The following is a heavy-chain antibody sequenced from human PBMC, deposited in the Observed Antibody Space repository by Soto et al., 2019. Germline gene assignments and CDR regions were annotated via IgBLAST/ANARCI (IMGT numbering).Heavy chain of an antibody. V-gene: IGHV1-46*01. CDR3: AIDPHPTYYYGSGSYSFDY. CDR1: GYTFTSYY. J-gene: IGHJ4*02. CDR2: INPSGGST. Sequence: ASVKVSCKASGYTFTSYYMHWVRQAPGQGLEWMGIINPSGGSTSYAQKFQGRVTMTRDTSTSTVYMELSSLRSEDTAVYYCAIDPHPTYYYGSGSYSFDYWGQGTLVTVSS. D-gene: IGHD3-10*01.